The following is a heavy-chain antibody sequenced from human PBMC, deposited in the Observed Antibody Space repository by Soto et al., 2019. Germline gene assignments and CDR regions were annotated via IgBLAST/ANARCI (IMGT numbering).Heavy chain of an antibody. Sequence: GASVKVSCKASGYTFTSYAMHWVRPAPGQRLEWMGWINAGYGNTKYSQKFQGRVTITRDTSASTAYMELSSLRSEYTDVYYCARSIVVVTALDYWGQGTLVTVSS. CDR2: INAGYGNT. D-gene: IGHD2-21*02. J-gene: IGHJ4*02. CDR1: GYTFTSYA. CDR3: ARSIVVVTALDY. V-gene: IGHV1-3*01.